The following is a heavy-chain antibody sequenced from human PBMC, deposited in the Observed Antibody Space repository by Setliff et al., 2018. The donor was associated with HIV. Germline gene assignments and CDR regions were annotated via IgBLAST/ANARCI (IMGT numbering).Heavy chain of an antibody. Sequence: SETLSLTCTVSGGSISSGDYYWSWIRQPPGKGLEWIGYIYYSGSTYYNPSLKSRVTISVDTSKNQFSLKLSSVTAADTAVYYCARAPAGARTRYFDYWGQGTLVTSPQ. D-gene: IGHD3-10*01. V-gene: IGHV4-30-4*08. CDR2: IYYSGST. CDR3: ARAPAGARTRYFDY. J-gene: IGHJ4*02. CDR1: GGSISSGDYY.